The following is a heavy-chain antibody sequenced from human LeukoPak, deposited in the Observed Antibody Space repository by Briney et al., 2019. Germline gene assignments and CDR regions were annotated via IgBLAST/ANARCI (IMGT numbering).Heavy chain of an antibody. D-gene: IGHD3-16*01. J-gene: IGHJ4*02. CDR3: TFPVAFGVVDEMHY. V-gene: IGHV3-15*01. CDR2: TKSKTDGGTT. CDR1: GFTFSNAW. Sequence: PGGSLRLSCAASGFTFSNAWMSWVRQAPGKGLEWVGRTKSKTDGGTTDYAAPVKGRFTISRDDSKNTLYLQMNSLKTEDTAVYYCTFPVAFGVVDEMHYWGQGTLVTVSS.